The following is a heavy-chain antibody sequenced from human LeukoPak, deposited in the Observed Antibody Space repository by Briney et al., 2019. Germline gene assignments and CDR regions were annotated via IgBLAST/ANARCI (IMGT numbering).Heavy chain of an antibody. CDR1: GYTFTSYD. D-gene: IGHD3-9*01. Sequence: ASVKVSCKASGYTFTSYDINWVRQATGQGLEWMGWMNPNSGNTGYAQKFQGRVTMTRNTSISTAYMELSSLRSEDTAVYYCARVEDYDILTGYYEGESWGQGTLVTASS. CDR2: MNPNSGNT. J-gene: IGHJ5*02. CDR3: ARVEDYDILTGYYEGES. V-gene: IGHV1-8*01.